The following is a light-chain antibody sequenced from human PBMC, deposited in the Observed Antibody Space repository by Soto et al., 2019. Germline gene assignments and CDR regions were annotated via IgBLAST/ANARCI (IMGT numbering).Light chain of an antibody. V-gene: IGLV2-14*01. J-gene: IGLJ2*01. Sequence: QSALTQPASVSGSPGQSITISCTGTTSDVGGYNYVSWYQHHPGKAPKLMIYEVSNWPSGVSNRFSGSKSGNTASLTISGLQAEDEADYHCSSYTSSSTLLFGGGTQLTVL. CDR1: TSDVGGYNY. CDR3: SSYTSSSTLL. CDR2: EVS.